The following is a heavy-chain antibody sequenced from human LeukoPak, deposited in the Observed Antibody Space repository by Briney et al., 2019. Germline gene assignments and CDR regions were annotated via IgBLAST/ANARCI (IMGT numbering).Heavy chain of an antibody. V-gene: IGHV4-39*01. CDR2: IYYSGNT. CDR3: ARQTGSGLFILP. J-gene: IGHJ4*02. CDR1: GVSISSSNSY. Sequence: SETLSLICTVSGVSISSSNSYCGWIRQPPGKGLEWIGSIYYSGNTYYNASLKSQVSISIDTFKNQFSLRLTSVTAADTAVYYCARQTGSGLFILPGGQGTLVTASS. D-gene: IGHD3/OR15-3a*01.